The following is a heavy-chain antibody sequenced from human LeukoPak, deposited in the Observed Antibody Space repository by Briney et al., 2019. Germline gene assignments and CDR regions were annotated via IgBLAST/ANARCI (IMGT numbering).Heavy chain of an antibody. Sequence: SVKVSCKASGFIFSSSAVQWVRQARGQRLEWIGWIVVGSGNTNYAQNFQERVTITRDMSTSTAYMELSSLRSEDTAVYYCVADCYGDCIDWGQGTLATVSS. CDR1: GFIFSSSA. D-gene: IGHD4-17*01. CDR2: IVVGSGNT. V-gene: IGHV1-58*01. CDR3: VADCYGDCID. J-gene: IGHJ4*02.